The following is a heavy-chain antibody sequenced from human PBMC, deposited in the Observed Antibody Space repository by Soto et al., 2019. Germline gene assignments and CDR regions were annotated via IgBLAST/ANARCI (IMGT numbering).Heavy chain of an antibody. J-gene: IGHJ6*03. D-gene: IGHD6-19*01. CDR2: ISYDGSNK. V-gene: IGHV3-30*18. CDR3: AKDWVAGTSYYYMDV. CDR1: GFTFSSYG. Sequence: QVQLVESGGGVVQPGRSLRLSCAASGFTFSSYGMHWVRQAPGKGLEWVAVISYDGSNKYYADSVKGRFTISRDNSKNTLYLQMNSVRAEDTAVYYCAKDWVAGTSYYYMDVWGKGTTVTVSS.